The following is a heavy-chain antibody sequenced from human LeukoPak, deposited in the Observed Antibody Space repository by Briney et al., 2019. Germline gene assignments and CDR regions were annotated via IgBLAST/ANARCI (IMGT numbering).Heavy chain of an antibody. V-gene: IGHV4-34*01. CDR3: ARQLSRSGGFNYFFDY. J-gene: IGHJ4*02. Sequence: PSETLSLTCAGYGGSLSGYYWSWIRQPPGKGLEWSGEINDWGSTNYNPSLKSRATIALDTSNNQFSLKLSSLTAADTAVYPCARQLSRSGGFNYFFDYWGQGTLVTVSS. CDR1: GGSLSGYY. D-gene: IGHD3-10*01. CDR2: INDWGST.